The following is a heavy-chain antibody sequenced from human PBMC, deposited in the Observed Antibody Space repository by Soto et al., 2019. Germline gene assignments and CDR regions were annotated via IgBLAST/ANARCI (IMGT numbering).Heavy chain of an antibody. D-gene: IGHD5-18*01. CDR1: GFTFRTYW. J-gene: IGHJ6*02. V-gene: IGHV3-7*05. CDR3: ARDGSTSWYSYDYHGMDV. CDR2: INQDGSEK. Sequence: EVQLVESGGGLVQPGGSLRLSCGASGFTFRTYWLSWVRQVPGKGLEWVANINQDGSEKNYGDSVKGRFTISRDNAKNSLYLQMSSLRAEDTALYYCARDGSTSWYSYDYHGMDVWGQGTTVTVSS.